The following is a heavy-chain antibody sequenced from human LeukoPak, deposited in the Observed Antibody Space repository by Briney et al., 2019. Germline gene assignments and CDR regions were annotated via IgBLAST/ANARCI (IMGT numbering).Heavy chain of an antibody. CDR2: INPSDGAT. CDR3: ARMRWLQQTGDDAFDI. V-gene: IGHV1-46*01. Sequence: GASVKVSCKASGYTFTMYYIHWVRQAPGQGLEWMGMINPSDGATTYAQRFQGRVTMTRDTSTSTVYMELSSLRSEDTAVYYCARMRWLQQTGDDAFDIWGQGTMVTVSS. J-gene: IGHJ3*02. D-gene: IGHD5-24*01. CDR1: GYTFTMYY.